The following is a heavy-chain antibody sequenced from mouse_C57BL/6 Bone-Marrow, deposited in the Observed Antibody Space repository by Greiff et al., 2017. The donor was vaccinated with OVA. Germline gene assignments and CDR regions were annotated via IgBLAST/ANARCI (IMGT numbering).Heavy chain of an antibody. V-gene: IGHV1-15*01. J-gene: IGHJ2*01. CDR2: IDPETGGT. D-gene: IGHD2-3*01. Sequence: QVQLKESGAELVRPGASVTLSCKASGYTFTDYEMHWVKQTPVHGLEWIGAIDPETGGTAYNQKFKGKAILTADKSSSTAYMELRSLTSEDSAVYYCTRWNYDGYYLDYWGQGTTLTVSS. CDR3: TRWNYDGYYLDY. CDR1: GYTFTDYE.